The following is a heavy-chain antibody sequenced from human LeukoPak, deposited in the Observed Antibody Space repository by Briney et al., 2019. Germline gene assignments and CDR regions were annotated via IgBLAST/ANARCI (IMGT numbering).Heavy chain of an antibody. D-gene: IGHD3-3*01. Sequence: GGSLRLSCAASGFTFSSYAMRWVRQAPGKGLEWVAVISYDGSNKYYADSVKGRFTISRDNSKNTLYLQMNSLRAEDTAVYYCAKDERVTIFGVVTPHAFDIWGQGTMVTVSS. J-gene: IGHJ3*02. CDR1: GFTFSSYA. V-gene: IGHV3-30-3*01. CDR2: ISYDGSNK. CDR3: AKDERVTIFGVVTPHAFDI.